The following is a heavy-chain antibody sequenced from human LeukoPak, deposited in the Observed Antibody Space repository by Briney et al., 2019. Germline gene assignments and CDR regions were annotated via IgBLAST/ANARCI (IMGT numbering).Heavy chain of an antibody. CDR3: ANGRGYIRPYYNYYYMDV. V-gene: IGHV3-30*02. Sequence: GGSMRLSCAASRFTFSSYGMHWVRQAPGKGLGWVAFIRYDGSNKYYADSVKGRSTISRDNSKNTLYLQMNSLRAEDTAVYYCANGRGYIRPYYNYYYMDVWSKGTTVTVSS. CDR2: IRYDGSNK. J-gene: IGHJ6*03. D-gene: IGHD5-18*01. CDR1: RFTFSSYG.